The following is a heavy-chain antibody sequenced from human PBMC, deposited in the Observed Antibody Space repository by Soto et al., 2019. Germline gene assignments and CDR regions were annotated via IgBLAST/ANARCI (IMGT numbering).Heavy chain of an antibody. Sequence: QVQLVQSGAEVKKPGASVKVSCKASGYTFTSYGISWVRQAPGQGLEWMGWISAYNGNTNYEQKLQGRVTMPTDTATSTAYMELRSLRSDDTAVYYCAREGRGGIKYCSGGSCYLDAFDIWGPGTIVTVSS. D-gene: IGHD2-15*01. CDR3: AREGRGGIKYCSGGSCYLDAFDI. V-gene: IGHV1-18*01. CDR2: ISAYNGNT. CDR1: GYTFTSYG. J-gene: IGHJ3*02.